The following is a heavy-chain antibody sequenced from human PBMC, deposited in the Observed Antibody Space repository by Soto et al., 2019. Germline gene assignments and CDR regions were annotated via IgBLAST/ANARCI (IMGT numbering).Heavy chain of an antibody. D-gene: IGHD3-3*01. CDR1: GFTFSSYA. CDR3: AKDQSLYDFPGDYGMDV. J-gene: IGHJ6*02. V-gene: IGHV3-23*01. Sequence: PGGSLRLSCAASGFTFSSYAMSWVRQAPGKGLEWVSAISGSGGSGYYADSVKGRFAISRDNSKNTLYMQMNSLRAEDTAVYYCAKDQSLYDFPGDYGMDVWGQGTTVTVSS. CDR2: ISGSGGSG.